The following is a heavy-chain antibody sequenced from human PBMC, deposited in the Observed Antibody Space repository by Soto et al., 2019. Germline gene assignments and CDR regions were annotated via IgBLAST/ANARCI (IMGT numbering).Heavy chain of an antibody. CDR2: IIPILGIA. Sequence: GASVKVSCKASGGTFSSYTISWVRQAPGQGLEWMGRIIPILGIANYAQKFQGRVTITADKSTSTAYMELSSLRSEDTAVYYCARERTTVTHLRRDTVYFDYWGQGTLVTVSS. CDR3: ARERTTVTHLRRDTVYFDY. D-gene: IGHD4-4*01. J-gene: IGHJ4*02. CDR1: GGTFSSYT. V-gene: IGHV1-69*04.